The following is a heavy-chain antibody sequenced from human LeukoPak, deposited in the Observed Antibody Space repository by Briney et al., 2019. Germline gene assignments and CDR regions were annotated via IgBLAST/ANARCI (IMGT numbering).Heavy chain of an antibody. CDR1: GFTVSSNY. J-gene: IGHJ4*02. Sequence: GGSLRPSCAASGFTVSSNYMSWVRQAPGKGLEWVSVIYSGGNTFYADSVKGRFTISRDNSKNTLYLQMNSLRAEDTAVYYCARSPSPVRGSGWYEMNDWGQGTLVTVSS. CDR2: IYSGGNT. D-gene: IGHD6-19*01. CDR3: ARSPSPVRGSGWYEMND. V-gene: IGHV3-66*01.